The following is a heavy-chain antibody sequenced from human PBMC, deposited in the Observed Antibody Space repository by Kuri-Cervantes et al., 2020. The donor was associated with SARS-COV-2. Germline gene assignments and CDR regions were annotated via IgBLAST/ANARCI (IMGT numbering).Heavy chain of an antibody. CDR3: ARNRGSGWPFFDY. J-gene: IGHJ4*02. V-gene: IGHV3-30*03. D-gene: IGHD6-19*01. CDR2: ISYDGSNK. CDR1: GFTFSSYG. Sequence: LSLTCAASGFTFSSYGMHWVRQAPGKGLEWVAVISYDGSNKYYADSVKGRFTISRDNSKNTLYLQMNSLRAADTAVYYCARNRGSGWPFFDYWGQGTLVTVSS.